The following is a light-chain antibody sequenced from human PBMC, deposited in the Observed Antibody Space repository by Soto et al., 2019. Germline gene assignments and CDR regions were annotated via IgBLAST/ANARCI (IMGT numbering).Light chain of an antibody. CDR2: TAF. J-gene: IGKJ4*01. CDR1: QSIINY. CDR3: QQSYDAPLT. V-gene: IGKV1-39*01. Sequence: DLQLTQSPSSLSASVGDSVTITCRASQSIINYLTWYQQKPGKAPKLLIFTAFNLQSGVSSRFSGSGSGTDFTLTISSLQPEDFATYFCQQSYDAPLTFGGGTTLEIK.